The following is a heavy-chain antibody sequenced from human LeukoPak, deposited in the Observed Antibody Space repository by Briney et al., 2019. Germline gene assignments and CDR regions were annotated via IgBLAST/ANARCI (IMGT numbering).Heavy chain of an antibody. Sequence: GGSLRLSCAASGFTFSSYAMSWVRQAPGKGLEWVSAISGSGGSTYYTDSVKGRFTISRDNSKNTLYLQMNSRRAEDTAVYYCAKDQVIAAAGTRWFDPWGQGTLVTVSS. J-gene: IGHJ5*02. CDR1: GFTFSSYA. CDR2: ISGSGGST. D-gene: IGHD6-13*01. CDR3: AKDQVIAAAGTRWFDP. V-gene: IGHV3-23*01.